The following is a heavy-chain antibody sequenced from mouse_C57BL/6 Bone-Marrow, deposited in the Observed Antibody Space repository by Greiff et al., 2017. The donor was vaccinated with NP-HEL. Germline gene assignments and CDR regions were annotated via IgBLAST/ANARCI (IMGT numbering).Heavy chain of an antibody. CDR2: INPSSGYT. CDR1: GYTFTSYW. D-gene: IGHD1-1*01. CDR3: AYGSSYETWFAY. J-gene: IGHJ3*01. Sequence: QVHVKQSGAELAKPGASVKLSCKASGYTFTSYWMHWVNQRPGQGLEWIGYINPSSGYTKYNQKFKDKATLTADKSSSTAYMQLSSLTYEDSAVYYCAYGSSYETWFAYWGQGTLVTVSA. V-gene: IGHV1-7*01.